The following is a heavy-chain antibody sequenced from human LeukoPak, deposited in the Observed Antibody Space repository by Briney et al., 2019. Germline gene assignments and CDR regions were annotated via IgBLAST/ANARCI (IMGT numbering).Heavy chain of an antibody. Sequence: PGGSLRLSCAASGFTFSSYAMSWVRQAPGKGLEWASAISGGGIGIYYADSLKGRFTISRDDSKNTLYLQMNNLRAEDTAVYYCTRRRGNQQPIDYWGQGTLVTVSS. J-gene: IGHJ4*02. CDR2: ISGGGIGI. CDR3: TRRRGNQQPIDY. V-gene: IGHV3-23*01. CDR1: GFTFSSYA. D-gene: IGHD2-2*01.